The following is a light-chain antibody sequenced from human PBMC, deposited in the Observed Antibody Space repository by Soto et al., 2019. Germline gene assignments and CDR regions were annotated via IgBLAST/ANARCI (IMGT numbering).Light chain of an antibody. Sequence: EIVMTQSPATLSVSPGERATLSCRASQSVSTNLVWYQQKPGQAPRLLIYGASTRATGIPARFSGSGSGTEFTXTXSSXXSEDFAVYYCQQYNDWPSLTFGGGTKVEIK. V-gene: IGKV3-15*01. CDR1: QSVSTN. J-gene: IGKJ4*01. CDR3: QQYNDWPSLT. CDR2: GAS.